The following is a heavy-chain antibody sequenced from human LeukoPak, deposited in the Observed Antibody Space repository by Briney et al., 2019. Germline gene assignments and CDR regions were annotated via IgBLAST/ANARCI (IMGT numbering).Heavy chain of an antibody. CDR2: VFYTGSS. CDR1: GGSISSSSYY. J-gene: IGHJ5*02. V-gene: IGHV4-61*01. Sequence: PSETLSLTCTVSGGSISSSSYYWSWIRQPPGKGLEWVGHVFYTGSSNYNPSLKSRVTISLDRSKNQFSLRLTSVTAADTAVYYCARAGAWQIDPWGQGTLVTVSS. D-gene: IGHD3-10*01. CDR3: ARAGAWQIDP.